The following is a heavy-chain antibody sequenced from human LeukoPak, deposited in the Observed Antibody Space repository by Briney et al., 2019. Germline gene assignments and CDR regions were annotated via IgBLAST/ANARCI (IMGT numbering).Heavy chain of an antibody. J-gene: IGHJ4*02. CDR3: ARGDFWSGYYTGLY. Sequence: GGSLRLSCAASGFTVTTNYMSWVRQAPGKGLEWVSVIYSGGSTYYAYSVKGRFTISRHNSKNTLYLQMDSLRDEDTAVYYCARGDFWSGYYTGLYWGQGTLVTVSS. CDR2: IYSGGST. V-gene: IGHV3-53*04. CDR1: GFTVTTNY. D-gene: IGHD3-3*01.